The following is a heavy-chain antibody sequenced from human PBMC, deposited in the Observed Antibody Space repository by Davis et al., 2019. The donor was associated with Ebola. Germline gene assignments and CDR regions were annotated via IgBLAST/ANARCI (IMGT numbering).Heavy chain of an antibody. Sequence: GGSLRLSCAASAFTFIDYYMSWIRQAPGKGLEWVSYISSSGSTIYYADSVKGRFTISRDNAKNSLYLQMNSLRAEDTAVYYCARRLIAARPYYYYGMDVWGQGTTGNVSS. D-gene: IGHD6-6*01. CDR1: AFTFIDYY. CDR2: ISSSGSTI. V-gene: IGHV3-11*01. J-gene: IGHJ6*02. CDR3: ARRLIAARPYYYYGMDV.